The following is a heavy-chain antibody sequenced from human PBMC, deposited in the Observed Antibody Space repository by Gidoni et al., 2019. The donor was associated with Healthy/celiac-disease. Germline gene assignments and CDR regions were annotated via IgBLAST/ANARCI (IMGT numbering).Heavy chain of an antibody. Sequence: QVQLQESGPGLVKPSETLSLTCTVSGGSISSYYWSWIRQRPGKGLEWIGYIYYSGSTNYNPSLKSRVTISVDTSKNQFSLKLSSVTAADTAVYYCASSYYDSSGYYYYWYFDLWGRGTLVTVSS. CDR2: IYYSGST. J-gene: IGHJ2*01. D-gene: IGHD3-22*01. CDR1: GGSISSYY. CDR3: ASSYYDSSGYYYYWYFDL. V-gene: IGHV4-59*01.